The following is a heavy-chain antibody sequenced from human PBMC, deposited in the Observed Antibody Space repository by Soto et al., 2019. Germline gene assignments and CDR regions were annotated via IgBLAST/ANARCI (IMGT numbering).Heavy chain of an antibody. D-gene: IGHD5-12*01. V-gene: IGHV3-30-3*01. Sequence: HPGGSLRLSCAASGFTFSSYAMHWVRQAPGKGLEWVAVISYDGSNKYYADSVKGRFTISRDNSKNTLYLQMNSLRAEDTAVYYCAVGENDIVAILSNWGQGTLVTVSS. CDR2: ISYDGSNK. J-gene: IGHJ4*02. CDR1: GFTFSSYA. CDR3: AVGENDIVAILSN.